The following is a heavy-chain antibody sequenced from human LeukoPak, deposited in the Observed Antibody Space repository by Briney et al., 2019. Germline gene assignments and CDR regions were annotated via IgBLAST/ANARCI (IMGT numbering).Heavy chain of an antibody. V-gene: IGHV1-18*01. CDR3: ARDGDDFWSGYLDWFDP. CDR2: ISAYNGNT. Sequence: GASVKVSCTASGYTFTSYGISWVRQAPGQGLEWMGWISAYNGNTNYAQKLQGRVTMTTDTSTSTAYMELRSLRSDDTAVYYCARDGDDFWSGYLDWFDPWGQGTLVTVSS. CDR1: GYTFTSYG. D-gene: IGHD3-3*01. J-gene: IGHJ5*02.